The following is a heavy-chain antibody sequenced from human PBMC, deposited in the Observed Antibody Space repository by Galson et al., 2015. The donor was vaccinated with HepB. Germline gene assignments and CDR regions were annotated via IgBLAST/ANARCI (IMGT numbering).Heavy chain of an antibody. J-gene: IGHJ4*02. CDR3: ARHFGSSSWYDTIDY. CDR1: GYSFTSYW. D-gene: IGHD6-13*01. Sequence: QSGAEVKKPGESLRISCKGSGYSFTSYWISWVRQMPGKGLEWMGRIDPSDSYTNYSPSFQGHVTISADKSISTAYLQWSSLKASDTAMYYCARHFGSSSWYDTIDYWGQGTLVTVSS. V-gene: IGHV5-10-1*01. CDR2: IDPSDSYT.